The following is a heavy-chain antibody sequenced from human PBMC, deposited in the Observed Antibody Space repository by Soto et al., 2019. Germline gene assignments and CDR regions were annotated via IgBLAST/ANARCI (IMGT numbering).Heavy chain of an antibody. CDR3: ARDFSGKNDAFDI. Sequence: EVQLVESGGGLVQPGGSLRLSCAASGFTVTTNYMSWVRQPPGKGLEWVSVVYSGGSTYYADSVKGRFTVSRDNSRNMLYRQMNSLRAEDTAVYYCARDFSGKNDAFDIWGQGTVVTVSS. D-gene: IGHD3-10*01. CDR2: VYSGGST. CDR1: GFTVTTNY. V-gene: IGHV3-66*01. J-gene: IGHJ3*02.